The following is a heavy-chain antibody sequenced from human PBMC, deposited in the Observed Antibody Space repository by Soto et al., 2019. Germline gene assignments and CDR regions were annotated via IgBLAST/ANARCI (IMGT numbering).Heavy chain of an antibody. Sequence: PSETLSLTCTVSGGSISSYYWSWIRRPPGKGLEWIGYIYYSGSTNYNPSLKSRVTISVDTSKNQFSLKLSSVTAADTAVYYCARARTDDFWSGYTPNNWFDPWGQGTLVTVSS. J-gene: IGHJ5*02. D-gene: IGHD3-3*01. V-gene: IGHV4-59*01. CDR3: ARARTDDFWSGYTPNNWFDP. CDR1: GGSISSYY. CDR2: IYYSGST.